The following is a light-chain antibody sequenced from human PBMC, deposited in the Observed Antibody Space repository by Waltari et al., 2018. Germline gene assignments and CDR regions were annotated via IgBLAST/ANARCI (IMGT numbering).Light chain of an antibody. V-gene: IGKV4-1*01. CDR3: QQYSSWT. J-gene: IGKJ1*01. CDR2: WAS. Sequence: DIVLTQSPESLAVSLGERATINCKSSQSLFYTSNHKNYLAWFQQKPGQPPRLLIFWASTRESGVPDRFRASGSGTDFALTISSLQAEDVAVYYCQQYSSWTFGQGTRVDIK. CDR1: QSLFYTSNHKNY.